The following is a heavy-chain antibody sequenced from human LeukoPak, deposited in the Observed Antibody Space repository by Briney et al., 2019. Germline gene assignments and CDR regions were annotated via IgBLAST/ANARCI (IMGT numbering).Heavy chain of an antibody. J-gene: IGHJ4*02. CDR1: GGSISGYY. CDR2: IYYSGTT. D-gene: IGHD3-22*01. Sequence: SETLSLTCTVSGGSISGYYWSWLRQYPGKGLEWIGYIYYSGTTHYNPSLKSRITMSVDTSKNQFSLKVSSVTAADTAVYYCARHRKYDDSAYYDDYWGRGTLVTVSS. CDR3: ARHRKYDDSAYYDDY. V-gene: IGHV4-59*08.